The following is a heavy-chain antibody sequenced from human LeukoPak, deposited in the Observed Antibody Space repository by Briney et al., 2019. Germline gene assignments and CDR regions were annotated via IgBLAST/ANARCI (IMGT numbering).Heavy chain of an antibody. Sequence: PSETLSLTCTVSGGSISSSSYYWGWIRQPPGKGLEWIGSIYYSGSTYYNPSLKSRVTISVDTSKNQFSLKLSSVTAADTAVYYCARRRLGYYFDYWGQGTLVTVSS. V-gene: IGHV4-39*01. CDR3: ARRRLGYYFDY. D-gene: IGHD5-24*01. CDR1: GGSISSSSYY. J-gene: IGHJ4*02. CDR2: IYYSGST.